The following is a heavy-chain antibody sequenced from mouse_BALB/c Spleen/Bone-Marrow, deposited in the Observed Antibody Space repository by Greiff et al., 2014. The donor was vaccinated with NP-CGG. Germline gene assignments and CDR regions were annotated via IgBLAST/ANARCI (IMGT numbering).Heavy chain of an antibody. CDR1: GYAFTNYL. CDR2: INPGSGGT. V-gene: IGHV1-54*01. Sequence: VQLVESGAELVRPGTSVKVSCKASGYAFTNYLIERVKRRPGQGLGWIGMINPGSGGTNYNEKFKGKATLTADKSSSTAYMQLSSLTSDDSAVYFCARRDGSYFDYWGQGTTLTVSS. J-gene: IGHJ2*01. D-gene: IGHD3-3*01. CDR3: ARRDGSYFDY.